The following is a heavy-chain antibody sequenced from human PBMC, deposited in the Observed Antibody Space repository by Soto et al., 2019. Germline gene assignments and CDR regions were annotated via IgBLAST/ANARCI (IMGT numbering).Heavy chain of an antibody. Sequence: QVQLVQSGAEVKKPGSSVKVSCKASGDTFSTYTITWVRQAPGQGLEWMGGIIPRSGTSNYTQKFQGRVTITADESTSKVYMELSRLRSEDTAVYYCAREGLVLEPSNVNSDHYYYAMDVWGQGTTVTISS. CDR2: IIPRSGTS. V-gene: IGHV1-69*12. D-gene: IGHD2-2*01. CDR1: GDTFSTYT. J-gene: IGHJ6*02. CDR3: AREGLVLEPSNVNSDHYYYAMDV.